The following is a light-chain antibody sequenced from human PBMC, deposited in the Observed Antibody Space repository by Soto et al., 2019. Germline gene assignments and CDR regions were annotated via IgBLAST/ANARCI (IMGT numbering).Light chain of an antibody. CDR2: SAS. J-gene: IGKJ1*01. V-gene: IGKV3-20*01. CDR1: QGIINY. CDR3: QQYAGSPRT. Sequence: LTQSPSSLSASMGDRVTITCRASQGIINYLAWYQQKPGQAPRLLIYSASRRATGIPDRFTGSGSGTDFTLTINRVEPEDFAVYFCQQYAGSPRTFGQGTKVDIK.